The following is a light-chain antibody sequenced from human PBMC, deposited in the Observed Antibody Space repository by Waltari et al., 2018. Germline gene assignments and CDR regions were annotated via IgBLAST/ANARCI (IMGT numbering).Light chain of an antibody. CDR2: GAS. CDR1: QSVSYSSDNKNC. CDR3: HQDCSMPYT. Sequence: DIVMTQSPDSLPVSLGERATFNCKSSQSVSYSSDNKNCLAWYQQKPGQPPRLLIYGASTRESGVPDRFSGSGSGTDFSLTISSLQAEDVAVYYCHQDCSMPYTFGQGTKLEIK. J-gene: IGKJ2*01. V-gene: IGKV4-1*01.